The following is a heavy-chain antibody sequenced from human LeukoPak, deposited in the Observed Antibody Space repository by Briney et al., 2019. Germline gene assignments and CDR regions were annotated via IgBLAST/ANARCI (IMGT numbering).Heavy chain of an antibody. V-gene: IGHV5-51*01. CDR2: IYPGDSDT. Sequence: GKPLQISCMASGYRFTSYWIGWVRQMPRKSLEWMGIIYPGDSDTRYSPSFQGQVTISADKSISTAYLQWSSLKASDTAMYYCARGRAVKNTAMGPPYYWGQGTLVTVSS. CDR1: GYRFTSYW. CDR3: ARGRAVKNTAMGPPYY. D-gene: IGHD5-18*01. J-gene: IGHJ4*02.